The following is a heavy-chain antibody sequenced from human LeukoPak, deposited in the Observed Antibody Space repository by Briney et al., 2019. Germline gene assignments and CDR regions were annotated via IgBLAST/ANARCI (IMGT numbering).Heavy chain of an antibody. V-gene: IGHV5-51*01. CDR1: GYSFSSYW. Sequence: PGESLKISCKGLGYSFSSYWNAWVRQRPGKGLEWMGIIYPGGSETRYDPSFQGQVTISADSSTSTAYLQWSSLRASDTAMYYCARLETVAGPYYFDYWGQGTLVTVSS. J-gene: IGHJ4*02. D-gene: IGHD6-19*01. CDR3: ARLETVAGPYYFDY. CDR2: IYPGGSET.